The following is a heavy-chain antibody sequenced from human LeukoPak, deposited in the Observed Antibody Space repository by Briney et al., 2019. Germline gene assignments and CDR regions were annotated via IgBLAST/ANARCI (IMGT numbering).Heavy chain of an antibody. CDR2: VNNDGSAT. V-gene: IGHV3-74*01. J-gene: IGHJ4*02. CDR3: TSFFETN. D-gene: IGHD2/OR15-2a*01. Sequence: GGSLRLSCAASRFIFTNYWIHWVREAPGKGLVWVSHVNNDGSATSYADSVKGRFTISRDSAKNTVYLHMNSLRVEDTAVYYCTSFFETNWGQGTLVTVSS. CDR1: RFIFTNYW.